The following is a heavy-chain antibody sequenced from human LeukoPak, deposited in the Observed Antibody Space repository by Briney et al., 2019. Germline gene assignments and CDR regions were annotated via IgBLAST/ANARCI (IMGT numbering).Heavy chain of an antibody. CDR2: IYYSGST. Sequence: PSETLSLTCTVSGGSISSGGYYWSWIRQHPGKGLEWIGYIYYSGSTYYNPSLKSRVTISVDKSKNQFSLKLSSVTAADTAVYYCARDRPYYDILTGDYGAYYYYGMGVWGQGTTVTVSS. CDR3: ARDRPYYDILTGDYGAYYYYGMGV. CDR1: GGSISSGGYY. V-gene: IGHV4-31*03. J-gene: IGHJ6*02. D-gene: IGHD3-9*01.